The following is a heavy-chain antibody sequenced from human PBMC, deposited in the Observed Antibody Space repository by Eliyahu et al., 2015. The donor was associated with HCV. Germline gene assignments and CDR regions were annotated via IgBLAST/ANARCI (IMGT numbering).Heavy chain of an antibody. CDR1: GGSISSSSYY. CDR2: IYYSGST. Sequence: QLQLQESGPGLVKPSETLSLTCTVSGGSISSSSYYWGWIRQPPGKGLEWIGSIYYSGSTYYNPSLKSRVTISVDTSKNQFSLKLSSVTAADTAVYYCARRKESNRWFDPWGQGTLVTVSS. CDR3: ARRKESNRWFDP. D-gene: IGHD3-10*01. J-gene: IGHJ5*02. V-gene: IGHV4-39*01.